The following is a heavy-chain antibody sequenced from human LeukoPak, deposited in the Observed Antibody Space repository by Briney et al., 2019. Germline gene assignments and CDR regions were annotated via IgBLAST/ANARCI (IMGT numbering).Heavy chain of an antibody. Sequence: APVKVSCKASGYTLTSYGISWVRQAPGQGLEWMGWISAYNDNTNYAQKLQGRVTMTTDTSTSTAYMELRSLRSDDTAVYYCARDWWGSCPDYWGQGTLVTVSS. J-gene: IGHJ4*02. CDR3: ARDWWGSCPDY. D-gene: IGHD6-13*01. CDR2: ISAYNDNT. CDR1: GYTLTSYG. V-gene: IGHV1-18*04.